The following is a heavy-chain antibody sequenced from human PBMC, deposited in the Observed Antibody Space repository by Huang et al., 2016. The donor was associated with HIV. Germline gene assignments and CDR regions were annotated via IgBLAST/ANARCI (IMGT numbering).Heavy chain of an antibody. D-gene: IGHD5-18*01. CDR2: IIPVYDTT. Sequence: QVQLVQSGAEMKKSGSSVKVSCKASGGTVSRFSFTWVRQAPGHGLEWMGEIIPVYDTTDLAQKFRGRVTITADESTNTAFMELSGLTSQDTAVYYCARGVGNSNRGFDIWGQGTLVTVS. J-gene: IGHJ4*02. CDR3: ARGVGNSNRGFDI. V-gene: IGHV1-69*13. CDR1: GGTVSRFS.